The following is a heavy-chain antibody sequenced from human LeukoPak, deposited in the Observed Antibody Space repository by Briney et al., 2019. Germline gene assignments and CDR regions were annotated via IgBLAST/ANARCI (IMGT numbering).Heavy chain of an antibody. CDR2: ISGSGGST. D-gene: IGHD6-6*01. CDR1: GFTFSSYA. CDR3: AQDLSIAAFFDY. V-gene: IGHV3-23*01. Sequence: PGGSLRLSCAASGFTFSSYAMSWVRQAPGKGLEWVSAISGSGGSTYYADSVKGRFTISRDNSKNTLYLQINSLRAEDTAVYYCAQDLSIAAFFDYWGPGTLGTVSS. J-gene: IGHJ4*02.